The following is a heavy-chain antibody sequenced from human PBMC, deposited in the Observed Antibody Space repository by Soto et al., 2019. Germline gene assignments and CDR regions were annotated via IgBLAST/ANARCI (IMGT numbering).Heavy chain of an antibody. D-gene: IGHD2-21*02. CDR2: IYYSGST. CDR1: GSSISSGDYY. CDR3: ARGFGGNSRVNYYYYGMDV. J-gene: IGHJ6*02. V-gene: IGHV4-30-4*01. Sequence: PSEILSLTCTVSGSSISSGDYYWSWIRQPPRKSLEWIGCIYYSGSTYYNPSLKSRVTISVDTSKNQFSLKLSSVTAADTAVYYCARGFGGNSRVNYYYYGMDVWGQGTTVTVSS.